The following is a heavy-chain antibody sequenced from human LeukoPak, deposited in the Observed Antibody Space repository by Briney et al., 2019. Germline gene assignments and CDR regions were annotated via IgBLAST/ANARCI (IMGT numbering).Heavy chain of an antibody. CDR3: ARELAARRYFDY. Sequence: PSETLSLTCAVYGGSFSGYYWSWIRQPPGKGLEWIGEINHSGSTNYNPSLKSRVTISVDTSKNQFSLKLSSVTAADTAVYYCARELAARRYFDYWGQGTLVTVSS. J-gene: IGHJ4*02. D-gene: IGHD6-6*01. CDR2: INHSGST. CDR1: GGSFSGYY. V-gene: IGHV4-34*01.